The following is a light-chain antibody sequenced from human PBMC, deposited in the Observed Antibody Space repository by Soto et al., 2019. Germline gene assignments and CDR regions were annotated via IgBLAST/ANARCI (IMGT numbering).Light chain of an antibody. V-gene: IGKV1-5*01. Sequence: DIQMTQSPSTLSASVGERVTITCRASQTINTWLAWYQHKPGKAPKLLIYDASTLQTGVPSRFRGYSSGPEFTLTISSLPPDDLATYFCQQYHSFSPEGLTFGGGTKVEL. CDR1: QTINTW. CDR2: DAS. CDR3: QQYHSFSPEGLT. J-gene: IGKJ4*01.